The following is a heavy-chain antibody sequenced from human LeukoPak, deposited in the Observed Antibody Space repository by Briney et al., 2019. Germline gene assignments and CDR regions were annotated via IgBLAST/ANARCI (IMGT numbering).Heavy chain of an antibody. CDR1: GFTVSSNY. CDR2: IYSGGST. CDR3: ARGHDYDSSVAY. J-gene: IGHJ4*01. D-gene: IGHD3-22*01. V-gene: IGHV3-66*01. Sequence: PGGSLRLSCAASGFTVSSNYMSWVRQAPGKGLEWVSVIYSGGSTYYADSVKGRFTISRDNSKNTVDLQMNSLRAEDTAVYYCARGHDYDSSVAYWGQEPWSPSPQ.